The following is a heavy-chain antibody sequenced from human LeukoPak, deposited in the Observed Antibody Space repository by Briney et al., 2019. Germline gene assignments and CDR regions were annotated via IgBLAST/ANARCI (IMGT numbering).Heavy chain of an antibody. J-gene: IGHJ3*02. V-gene: IGHV3-21*01. Sequence: GGSLRLSCAASGFTFTSYSMNWVRQAPGKGLEWVSSISSSSSYIYYADSVKGRFTISRDNAKNSLYLQMNSLRAEDTAVYYCAKSNGYGLVDIWGQGTMVTVSS. D-gene: IGHD3-10*01. CDR1: GFTFTSYS. CDR2: ISSSSSYI. CDR3: AKSNGYGLVDI.